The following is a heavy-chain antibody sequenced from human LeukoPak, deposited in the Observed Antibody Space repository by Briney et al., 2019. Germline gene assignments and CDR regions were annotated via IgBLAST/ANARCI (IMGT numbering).Heavy chain of an antibody. CDR3: AEEAWRVFDY. CDR2: INRDGSEK. J-gene: IGHJ4*02. CDR1: GFTFSTYW. V-gene: IGHV3-7*03. Sequence: PGGSLRLSCAASGFTFSTYWTSWVRHAPRKGPEWVANINRDGSEKYYVDSVKGRFTISRDNAKNPLYLQMSSLRAEDTAEYYCAEEAWRVFDYWGQGTLATVSS.